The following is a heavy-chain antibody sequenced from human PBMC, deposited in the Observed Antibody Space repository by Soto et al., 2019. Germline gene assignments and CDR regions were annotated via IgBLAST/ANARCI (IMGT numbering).Heavy chain of an antibody. CDR3: ERVNEYYASSGNFDY. J-gene: IGHJ4*02. CDR1: GGSISSGGYY. Sequence: SETLSLTCTVSGGSISSGGYYWSWIRQHPGKGLEWIGYIYYSGSTYYNPSLKSRVTISVDTSKNQFSLKLSSVTAADTAVYYCERVNEYYASSGNFDYWGQGTLVTVSS. CDR2: IYYSGST. V-gene: IGHV4-31*03. D-gene: IGHD3-22*01.